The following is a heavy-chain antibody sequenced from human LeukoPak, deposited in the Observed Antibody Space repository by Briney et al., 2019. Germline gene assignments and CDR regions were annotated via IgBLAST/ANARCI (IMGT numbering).Heavy chain of an antibody. CDR1: GFTFRSYA. CDR2: ISGSGGDT. J-gene: IGHJ4*02. Sequence: GGSLRLSCAASGFTFRSYAIYWVRQAPGKGLEWVSGISGSGGDTYFADSVKGRFTISRDNSKNTVFLQMDSLRAEDTAVYYCARGHYGSGSYPPDYWGQGTLVTVSS. CDR3: ARGHYGSGSYPPDY. V-gene: IGHV3-23*01. D-gene: IGHD3-10*01.